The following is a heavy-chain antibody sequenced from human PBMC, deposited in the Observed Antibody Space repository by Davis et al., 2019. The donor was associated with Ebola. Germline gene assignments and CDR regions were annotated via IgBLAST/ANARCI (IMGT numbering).Heavy chain of an antibody. J-gene: IGHJ6*04. CDR2: IYSSGST. Sequence: MPSETLSLTCTVSGGSISSYYLSWIRQSPGKGLEWIGYIYSSGSTNYNPSLKSRVTISLDTSKNQFSLKLSSVTAADTAVYYCARVGVATIYYYYGMDVWGKGTTVTVSS. V-gene: IGHV4-59*01. CDR1: GGSISSYY. CDR3: ARVGVATIYYYYGMDV. D-gene: IGHD5-12*01.